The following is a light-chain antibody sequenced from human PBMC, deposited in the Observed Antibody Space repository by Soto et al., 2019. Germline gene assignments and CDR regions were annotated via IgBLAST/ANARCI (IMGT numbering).Light chain of an antibody. V-gene: IGKV3D-20*01. CDR2: DAS. Sequence: EVVLTQSPGTLSLSPGERATLSCRASQSVSGSYLAWYQQKPGLAPRLLIYDASSWATGIPDRFSGSGSGTDFTLTISRLEPEDFAVYYCEQYNNWFSITFGQGTRLEIK. CDR1: QSVSGSY. CDR3: EQYNNWFSIT. J-gene: IGKJ5*01.